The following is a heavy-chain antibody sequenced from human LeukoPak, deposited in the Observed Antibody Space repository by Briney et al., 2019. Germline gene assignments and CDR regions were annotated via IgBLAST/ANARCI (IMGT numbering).Heavy chain of an antibody. V-gene: IGHV1-24*01. D-gene: IGHD5-18*01. CDR3: VTGFTTMAVDYFDY. CDR2: SDPEDGER. CDR1: GKTLSDLS. J-gene: IGHJ4*02. Sequence: GASVKVSCKVSGKTLSDLSIHWLRQPPGKGLEWLGGSDPEDGERIYAQMFQGRDTMTEDTSIDTAYMELSSLRSEDTAVYYCVTGFTTMAVDYFDYWGQGILVTVSP.